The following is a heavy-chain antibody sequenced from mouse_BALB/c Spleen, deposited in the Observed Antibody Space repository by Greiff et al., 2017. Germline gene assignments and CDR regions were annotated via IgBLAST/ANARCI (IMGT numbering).Heavy chain of an antibody. CDR1: GFNIKDTY. V-gene: IGHV14-3*02. CDR3: ARSGRTGLAY. Sequence: VHVKQSGAELVKPGDSVKLSCTASGFNIKDTYMHWVQQRPEKGLEWIGRIDPANGNTKYDPKFQGKATIPADTTTNTAYMQLSSLTANVTAVYYCARSGRTGLAYWGQGTLVTVSA. J-gene: IGHJ3*01. CDR2: IDPANGNT.